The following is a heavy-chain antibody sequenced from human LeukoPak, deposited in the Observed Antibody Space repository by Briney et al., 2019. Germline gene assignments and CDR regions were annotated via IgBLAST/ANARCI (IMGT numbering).Heavy chain of an antibody. CDR3: VRAGRWLQSSFDY. J-gene: IGHJ4*02. CDR1: RFTFSGDW. D-gene: IGHD5-24*01. V-gene: IGHV3-74*01. CDR2: INSEGRST. Sequence: GGSLRLSCAASRFTFSGDWMHWVRQVPGKGLVWVSHINSEGRSTSYADSVKGRFTISRDNAKNTLYLQMNSLRVEDTAVYYCVRAGRWLQSSFDYWGQGTLVTVSS.